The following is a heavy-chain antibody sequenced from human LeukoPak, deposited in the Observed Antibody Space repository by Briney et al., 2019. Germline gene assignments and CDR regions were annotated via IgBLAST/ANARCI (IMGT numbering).Heavy chain of an antibody. V-gene: IGHV3-23*01. CDR1: AFTFSSYA. Sequence: GGSLRLSCAASAFTFSSYAMAWVRQAPGKGLEWVSTLSGTGGNTYYADSVRGRFTISRDNSKNTLYLQMNSLRAEDTAVYYCARAWALTYLGGVDSWGQGTLVTVSS. CDR2: LSGTGGNT. J-gene: IGHJ4*02. CDR3: ARAWALTYLGGVDS. D-gene: IGHD2-21*02.